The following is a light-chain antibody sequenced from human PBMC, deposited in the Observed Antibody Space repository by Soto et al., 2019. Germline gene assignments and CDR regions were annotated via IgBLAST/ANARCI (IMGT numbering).Light chain of an antibody. CDR3: QQYNSCFALT. CDR2: DAS. Sequence: DIQMTQSPSTLSASVGDRVTITCRASQSISSWLAWYQQKPGKAPKLLIYDASSLESGVPSRFSGSGSGTEFTLTISSLQPDDFATYYCQQYNSCFALTFGGGTKVEIK. CDR1: QSISSW. V-gene: IGKV1-5*01. J-gene: IGKJ4*01.